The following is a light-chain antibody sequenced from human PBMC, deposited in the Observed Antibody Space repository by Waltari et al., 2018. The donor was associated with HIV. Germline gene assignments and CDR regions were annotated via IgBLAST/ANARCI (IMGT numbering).Light chain of an antibody. J-gene: IGLJ2*01. V-gene: IGLV2-23*02. CDR1: SSDVGSYNL. Sequence: QSALTQPAPVSGSPGQSITISCTGTSSDVGSYNLLSWYQQHPGKAPKLMIYEVSKRPSGVSNRFSGSKSGNTASLTISGLQAEDEADYYCCSYAGSSILFGGGTKLTVL. CDR2: EVS. CDR3: CSYAGSSIL.